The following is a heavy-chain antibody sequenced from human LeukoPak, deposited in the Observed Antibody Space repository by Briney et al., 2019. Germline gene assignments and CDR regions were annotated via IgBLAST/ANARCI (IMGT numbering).Heavy chain of an antibody. Sequence: GSLRLSCAASGFTFSSYAMHWVRQAPGKGLEWVAVISYDGSNKYYADSVKGRFTISRDNSKNTLYLQMNSLRAEDTAVYYCARSASIGIAVEQWGQGTLVTVSS. CDR1: GFTFSSYA. CDR2: ISYDGSNK. CDR3: ARSASIGIAVEQ. J-gene: IGHJ4*02. V-gene: IGHV3-30-3*01. D-gene: IGHD6-19*01.